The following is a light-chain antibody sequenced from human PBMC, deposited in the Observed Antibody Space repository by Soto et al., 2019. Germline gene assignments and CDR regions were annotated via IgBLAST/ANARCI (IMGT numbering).Light chain of an antibody. CDR1: SSDVGGYNY. J-gene: IGLJ1*01. Sequence: QSALTQPASVSGSPEQSITISCTGASSDVGGYNYVSWYQQHPGKAPKLMIYEVSNRPSGVSSRFSGSKSGNTASLTISGLQSEDEADYYCSSYTDSRTYVFGTGTKSPS. V-gene: IGLV2-14*01. CDR2: EVS. CDR3: SSYTDSRTYV.